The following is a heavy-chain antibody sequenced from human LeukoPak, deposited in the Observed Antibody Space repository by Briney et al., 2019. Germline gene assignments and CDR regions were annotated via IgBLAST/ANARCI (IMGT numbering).Heavy chain of an antibody. CDR1: GYSFTSNW. J-gene: IGHJ2*01. Sequence: GESLKISCKGSGYSFTSNWSGWLLQMPGKGLEWLGSIYPGDSDTTYSPSFQGQVTISADKSITTAYLQWSSLKASDTAMYYCARRSINSYSYGRHFDLWGRGTLVTASS. CDR2: IYPGDSDT. CDR3: ARRSINSYSYGRHFDL. D-gene: IGHD5-18*01. V-gene: IGHV5-51*01.